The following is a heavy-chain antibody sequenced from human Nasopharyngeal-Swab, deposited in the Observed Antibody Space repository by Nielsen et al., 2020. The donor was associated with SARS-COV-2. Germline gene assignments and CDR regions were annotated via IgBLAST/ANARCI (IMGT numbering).Heavy chain of an antibody. CDR3: ARDWESSVFDY. Sequence: AGSLRLSCAASGFTFSGYWMHWVRHAPGKGLVWVSRINSDGSSTNYADSVKGRFTISRDNAKNTLYLQMNSLRAEDTAVYYCARDWESSVFDYWGQGTLVTVSS. J-gene: IGHJ4*02. V-gene: IGHV3-74*01. CDR1: GFTFSGYW. D-gene: IGHD3-16*01. CDR2: INSDGSST.